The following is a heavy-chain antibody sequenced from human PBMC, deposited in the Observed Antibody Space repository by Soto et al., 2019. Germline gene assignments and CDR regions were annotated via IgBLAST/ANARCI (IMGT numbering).Heavy chain of an antibody. J-gene: IGHJ4*02. Sequence: QVQLVQSGAEVKKPGSSVKVSCKASGGTFSSYAISWVRQAPGQGLEWMGGIFPIFGTANYAQKFQGRVTIAADEYRRPAYMERSRRRSEGTAVYYGASARGDRGRSSYGQDYWGQGTLVTVSS. CDR1: GGTFSSYA. CDR2: IFPIFGTA. V-gene: IGHV1-69*12. CDR3: ASARGDRGRSSYGQDY. D-gene: IGHD5-18*01.